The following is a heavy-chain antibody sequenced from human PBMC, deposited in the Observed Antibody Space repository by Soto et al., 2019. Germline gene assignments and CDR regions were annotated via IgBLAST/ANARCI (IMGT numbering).Heavy chain of an antibody. Sequence: QVQLQQWGAGLLKPSETLSLTCAVYGGSFSGYYWNWIRQPPGKGLEWIGEINHNGRTNYNPSLNSRVTLSVDTSKNQFSLKLSSVTAADTAMYYCARGWGRIFDYWGQGTLVTVSS. CDR2: INHNGRT. CDR3: ARGWGRIFDY. J-gene: IGHJ4*02. V-gene: IGHV4-34*01. CDR1: GGSFSGYY. D-gene: IGHD7-27*01.